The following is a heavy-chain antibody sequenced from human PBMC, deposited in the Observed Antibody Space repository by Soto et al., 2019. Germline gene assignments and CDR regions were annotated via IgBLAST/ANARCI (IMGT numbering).Heavy chain of an antibody. J-gene: IGHJ6*02. CDR2: INAGNGNT. Sequence: ASVKVSCKATGYTFTSYAMHWVRQAPGQRLEWMGWINAGNGNTKYSQKFQGRVTITRDTSASTAYMELGSLRSEDTAVYYCARVGYYGSGTFYSVLDVWGQGTTVTVSS. CDR1: GYTFTSYA. CDR3: ARVGYYGSGTFYSVLDV. V-gene: IGHV1-3*01. D-gene: IGHD3-10*01.